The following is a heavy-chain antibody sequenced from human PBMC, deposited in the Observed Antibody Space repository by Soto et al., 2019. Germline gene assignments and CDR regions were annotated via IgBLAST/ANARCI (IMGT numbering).Heavy chain of an antibody. V-gene: IGHV4-34*01. J-gene: IGHJ6*02. Sequence: SETLSLTCAVYGGSFSGYYWTWIRQPPGKGLEWIGDINHSGSTNYNSSLKSRVTMSVDTSKNQVSLTLKSVTAADTAVYYCAREEATQWFKRGYYGVDVWGQGTPVTVSS. D-gene: IGHD2-8*01. CDR1: GGSFSGYY. CDR2: INHSGST. CDR3: AREEATQWFKRGYYGVDV.